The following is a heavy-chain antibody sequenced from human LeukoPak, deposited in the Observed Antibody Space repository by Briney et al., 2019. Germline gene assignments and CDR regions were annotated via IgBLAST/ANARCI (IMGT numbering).Heavy chain of an antibody. V-gene: IGHV3-23*01. Sequence: PGGSLRLSCAASGFIFSSYGMSWVRQAPGEGLEWIAAITGSTYSTYYSDSVRGRFTISRDNSKNTLYLQMNSLRAEDTAVYYCARDKGQLTDYWGQGTLVTVSS. CDR1: GFIFSSYG. CDR3: ARDKGQLTDY. J-gene: IGHJ4*02. CDR2: ITGSTYST. D-gene: IGHD6-13*01.